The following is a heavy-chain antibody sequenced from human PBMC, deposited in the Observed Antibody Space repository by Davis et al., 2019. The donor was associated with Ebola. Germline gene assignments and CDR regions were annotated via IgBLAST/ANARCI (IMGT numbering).Heavy chain of an antibody. J-gene: IGHJ4*02. Sequence: SETLSLTCTVSGGSVSSGRYYWSWIRQPPGKGLEWIGYIYYSGSTNYNPSLKSRVTISVDTSKNQFSLKLSSVTAADTAVYYCARDGDSWGQGTLVTVSS. CDR1: GGSVSSGRYY. CDR2: IYYSGST. V-gene: IGHV4-61*01. CDR3: ARDGDS.